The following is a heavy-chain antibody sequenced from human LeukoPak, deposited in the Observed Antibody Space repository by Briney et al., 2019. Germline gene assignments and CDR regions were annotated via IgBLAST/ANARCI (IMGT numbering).Heavy chain of an antibody. J-gene: IGHJ5*02. CDR1: GGSISSYY. V-gene: IGHV4-59*01. Sequence: SETLSLTCTVSGGSISSYYWSWIRQPPGKGLEWIGYIYYTGSTNYNPSLKSRVTISVDTSKNQFSLKLSSVTAADTAVYYCVREPLYCSGGSCYRMFDPWGQGTLVTVSS. CDR2: IYYTGST. CDR3: VREPLYCSGGSCYRMFDP. D-gene: IGHD2-15*01.